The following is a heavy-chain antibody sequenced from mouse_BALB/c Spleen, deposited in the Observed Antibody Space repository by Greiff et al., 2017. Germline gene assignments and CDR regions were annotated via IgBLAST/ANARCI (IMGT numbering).Heavy chain of an antibody. J-gene: IGHJ4*01. CDR2: INSNGGST. V-gene: IGHV5-6-3*01. CDR3: ARGGDYRDYYAMDY. D-gene: IGHD2-14*01. Sequence: EVKLMESGGGLVQPGGSLKLSCAASGFTFSSYGMSWVRQTPDKRLELVATINSNGGSTYYPDSVKGRFTISRDNAKNTLYLQMSSLKSEDTAMYYCARGGDYRDYYAMDYGGQGTSVTVSS. CDR1: GFTFSSYG.